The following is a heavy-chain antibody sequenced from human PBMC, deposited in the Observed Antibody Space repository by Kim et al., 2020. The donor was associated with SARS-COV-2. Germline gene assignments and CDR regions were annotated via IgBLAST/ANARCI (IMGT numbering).Heavy chain of an antibody. D-gene: IGHD3-10*01. CDR3: AKDLLIRGVIIYYFDY. Sequence: GGSLRLSCAASGFTFSSYGMHWVRQAPGKGLEWVAVISYDGSNKYYADSVKGRFTISRDNSKNTLYLQMNSLRAEDTAVYYCAKDLLIRGVIIYYFDYWGQGTLVTVSS. J-gene: IGHJ4*02. CDR1: GFTFSSYG. CDR2: ISYDGSNK. V-gene: IGHV3-30*18.